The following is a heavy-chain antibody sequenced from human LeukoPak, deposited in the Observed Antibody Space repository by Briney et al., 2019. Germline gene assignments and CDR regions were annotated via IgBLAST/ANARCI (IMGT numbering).Heavy chain of an antibody. Sequence: SSETLSLTCTGGSISPYYWSWIRHSPRKGLEWIAQIHYTAVATYNPSLKSRVTISVDTSNNHFSLRLSSVTAADTGVYYCTRHAQTYYYGMDVWGQGTTVTVSS. J-gene: IGHJ6*02. CDR3: TRHAQTYYYGMDV. V-gene: IGHV4-59*08. CDR1: GSISPYY. CDR2: IHYTAVA.